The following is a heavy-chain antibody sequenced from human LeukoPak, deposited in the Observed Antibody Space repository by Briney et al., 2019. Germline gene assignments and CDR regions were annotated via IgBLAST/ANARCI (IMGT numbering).Heavy chain of an antibody. Sequence: SQTLSLTCTVSGGSINSGGYYWSWIRQHPGKGLEWIGYVYYSGSTYYNPSLKSRVTISVDTSKNQFSRKLSYVIAADTAVYYCARGNPSGGSCYYDYWGQGTLVTVSS. CDR1: GGSINSGGYY. CDR2: VYYSGST. D-gene: IGHD2-15*01. J-gene: IGHJ4*02. V-gene: IGHV4-31*03. CDR3: ARGNPSGGSCYYDY.